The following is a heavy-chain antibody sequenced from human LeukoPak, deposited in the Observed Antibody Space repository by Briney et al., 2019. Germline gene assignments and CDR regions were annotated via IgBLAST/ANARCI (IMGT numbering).Heavy chain of an antibody. CDR1: GFTFSSCA. CDR3: VKRGSPAVQYYFDY. V-gene: IGHV3-64D*06. D-gene: IGHD2-15*01. Sequence: GGSLRLSCSASGFTFSSCAIYWVRHAQGKGLEHVSGISGNRGSTYYADSVKGRFTISRDNSRNTLYLQMSSLRPEDTAVYYCVKRGSPAVQYYFDYWGQGTLVTVSS. J-gene: IGHJ4*02. CDR2: ISGNRGST.